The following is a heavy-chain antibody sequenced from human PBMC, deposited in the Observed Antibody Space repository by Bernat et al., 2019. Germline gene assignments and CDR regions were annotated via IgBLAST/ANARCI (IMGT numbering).Heavy chain of an antibody. CDR1: GFTFGSYW. CDR3: ARGFDYGSGSLGY. V-gene: IGHV3-74*01. Sequence: EVQVVESGGGLVQPGGSLRLSCAASGFTFGSYWMHWVRQAPGKGVEWVSRINPDESRTDYAGSVKGRFTISRDNAKNTLYLQMNTLRADDTAVYYCARGFDYGSGSLGYWGQGTLVTVSS. CDR2: INPDESRT. J-gene: IGHJ4*02. D-gene: IGHD3-10*01.